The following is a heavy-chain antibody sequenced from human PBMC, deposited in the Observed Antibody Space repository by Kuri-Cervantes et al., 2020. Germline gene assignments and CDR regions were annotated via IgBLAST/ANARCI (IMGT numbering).Heavy chain of an antibody. CDR2: IWYDGSNK. J-gene: IGHJ6*02. Sequence: GESLKISCAASGFTFSSYGMHWVRQAPGKGLEWVAVIWYDGSNKYYADSVKGRFTISGDNSKNTLYLQMNSLRAEDTAVYYCARVSSPADIVVVPAAIYYYYYYGMDVWGQGTTVTVSS. CDR3: ARVSSPADIVVVPAAIYYYYYYGMDV. V-gene: IGHV3-33*01. CDR1: GFTFSSYG. D-gene: IGHD2-2*02.